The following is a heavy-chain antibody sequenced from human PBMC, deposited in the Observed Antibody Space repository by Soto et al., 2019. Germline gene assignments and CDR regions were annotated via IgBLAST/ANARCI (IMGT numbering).Heavy chain of an antibody. CDR3: ARAPVDFWSGYRDY. J-gene: IGHJ4*02. CDR2: ISSSGSTI. CDR1: GITFRSFG. D-gene: IGHD3-3*01. Sequence: GSLKLFCGTSGITFRSFGMNRVRQGSGEGVEGVSYISSSGSTIYYADSVKGRFTISRDNAKNSLYLQMNSLRAEDTAVYYCARAPVDFWSGYRDYWGQGTLVTISS. V-gene: IGHV3-48*03.